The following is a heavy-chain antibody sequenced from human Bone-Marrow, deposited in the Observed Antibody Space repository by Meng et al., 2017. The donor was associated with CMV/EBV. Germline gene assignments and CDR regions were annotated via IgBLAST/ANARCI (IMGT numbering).Heavy chain of an antibody. CDR2: ISSSSSYI. D-gene: IGHD5-18*01. J-gene: IGHJ4*02. CDR1: GFTFSSYS. V-gene: IGHV3-21*01. Sequence: GESLKISCAASGFTFSSYSMNWVRQAPGKGLEWVSSISSSSSYIYFADSVKGRFTISRDNAKNSLDLQMNSLRAEDTAVYYCARGNSYAHIFDYWGQGTLVTVSS. CDR3: ARGNSYAHIFDY.